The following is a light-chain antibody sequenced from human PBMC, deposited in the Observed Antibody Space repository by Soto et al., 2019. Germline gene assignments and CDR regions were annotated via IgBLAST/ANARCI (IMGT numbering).Light chain of an antibody. Sequence: EIVLTQSPGTLSLSPGERATLSCRASQSVARNYLAWYQQKPGQTPRLLIYGASNRATDIPDRFSGSGSGTDFPLTISSLEPEDFAVYYCQQYGISPPYTFGQGTKLEIK. J-gene: IGKJ2*01. CDR1: QSVARNY. CDR3: QQYGISPPYT. CDR2: GAS. V-gene: IGKV3-20*01.